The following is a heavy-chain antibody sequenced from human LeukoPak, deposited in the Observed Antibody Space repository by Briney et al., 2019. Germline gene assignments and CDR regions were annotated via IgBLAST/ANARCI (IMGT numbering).Heavy chain of an antibody. CDR1: GGSISSSSYY. D-gene: IGHD3-22*01. J-gene: IGHJ4*02. V-gene: IGHV4-39*07. CDR3: ARENDYYDSSGYPDY. CDR2: IYYSGST. Sequence: SETLSLTCTVSGGSISSSSYYWGWIRQPPGKGLEWIGSIYYSGSTYYNPSLKSRVTISVDTSKNQFSLKLSSVTAADTAVYYCARENDYYDSSGYPDYWGQGTLVTVSS.